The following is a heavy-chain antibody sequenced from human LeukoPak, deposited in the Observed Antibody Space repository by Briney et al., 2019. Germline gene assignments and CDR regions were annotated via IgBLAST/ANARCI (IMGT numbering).Heavy chain of an antibody. J-gene: IGHJ4*02. D-gene: IGHD3-10*01. Sequence: ASVRVSCKASGYPFSAHFLNRVRQAPGQGLEWMGNIDTTTGNPRYAQDFTGRFVFSLDTSVSTAYLQITSLKADDTAAYYCVRGTPTPGMDYWGQGTQVTVSS. CDR1: GYPFSAHF. V-gene: IGHV7-4-1*02. CDR3: VRGTPTPGMDY. CDR2: IDTTTGNP.